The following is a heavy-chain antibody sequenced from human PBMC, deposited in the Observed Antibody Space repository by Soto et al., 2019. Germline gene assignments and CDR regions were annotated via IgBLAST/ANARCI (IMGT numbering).Heavy chain of an antibody. Sequence: QVQLVESGGGVVQPGRSLRLSCAASGFSFSKYGMHWVRQAPDKGLEWVAEKSDDGSKKYYGDSVKGRFTISRDNSKNTLYLLMDSLRPEDTAMYYCAKELRETGGYYFDRWGEGTLVTVSS. CDR2: KSDDGSKK. CDR3: AKELRETGGYYFDR. CDR1: GFSFSKYG. D-gene: IGHD3-16*01. J-gene: IGHJ4*02. V-gene: IGHV3-30*18.